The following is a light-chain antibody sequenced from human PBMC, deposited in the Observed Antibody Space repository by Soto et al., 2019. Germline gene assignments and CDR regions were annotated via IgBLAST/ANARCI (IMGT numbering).Light chain of an antibody. V-gene: IGKV3-20*01. J-gene: IGKJ4*01. Sequence: EIVLTQSPATLSLSPGERATLSCRASQSVSSSYLAWYQQKPGQAPRLLIHGASSRATGIPDRFSGSGSQTDFTLTISRLEPEDFAVYYCQQYANSPLTFGGGTKVDIK. CDR1: QSVSSSY. CDR3: QQYANSPLT. CDR2: GAS.